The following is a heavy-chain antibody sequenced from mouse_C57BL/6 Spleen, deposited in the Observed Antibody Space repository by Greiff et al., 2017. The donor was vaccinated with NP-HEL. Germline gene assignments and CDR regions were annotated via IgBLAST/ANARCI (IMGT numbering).Heavy chain of an antibody. Sequence: EVQLQQSGAELVKPGASVKLSCTASGFNIKDYYMHWVKQRTEQGLEWIGRIDPEDGETKYALKFQGKATITADTSSNTAYLQLSSLTSEDTAVYYCARDYGKGGYYAMDYWGQGTSVTVSS. CDR2: IDPEDGET. CDR3: ARDYGKGGYYAMDY. J-gene: IGHJ4*01. V-gene: IGHV14-2*01. CDR1: GFNIKDYY. D-gene: IGHD2-1*01.